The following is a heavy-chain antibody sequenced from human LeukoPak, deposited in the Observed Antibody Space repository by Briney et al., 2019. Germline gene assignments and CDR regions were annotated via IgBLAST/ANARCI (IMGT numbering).Heavy chain of an antibody. J-gene: IGHJ6*03. CDR2: INHSGST. Sequence: SETLSLTCAVYGGSFSGYYWSWIRQPPGKGLEWIGEINHSGSTNYNPSLKSRVTISVDTSKNQFSLKLSSVTAADTAVYYCARGRGPAQTKLRYYYYYMDVWGKGTTVTVSS. D-gene: IGHD1-7*01. CDR3: ARGRGPAQTKLRYYYYYMDV. V-gene: IGHV4-34*01. CDR1: GGSFSGYY.